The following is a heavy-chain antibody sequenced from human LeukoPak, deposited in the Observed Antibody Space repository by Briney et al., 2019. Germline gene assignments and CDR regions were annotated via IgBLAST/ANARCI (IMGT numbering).Heavy chain of an antibody. CDR1: GFTFSSYG. V-gene: IGHV3-33*06. Sequence: GRSLRLSCAASGFTFSSYGMHWVRQAPGKGLEWVAVIWYDGSNKYYADSVKGRFTISRDNSKNTLYLQMNSLRAEDTAVYYCAKDPAYYYDSSGYPSDYWGQGTLVTVSS. CDR3: AKDPAYYYDSSGYPSDY. J-gene: IGHJ4*02. D-gene: IGHD3-22*01. CDR2: IWYDGSNK.